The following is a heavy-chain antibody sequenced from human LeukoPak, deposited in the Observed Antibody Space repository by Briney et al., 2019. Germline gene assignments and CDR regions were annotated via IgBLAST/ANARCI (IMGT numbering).Heavy chain of an antibody. J-gene: IGHJ6*02. V-gene: IGHV4-59*08. CDR1: GGSISSYY. CDR3: ARHVAVAGTDGMDV. D-gene: IGHD6-19*01. CDR2: IYYSGST. Sequence: SETLSLTCTVSGGSISSYYWSWIRQPPGKGLEWIGYIYYSGSTNYNPSLKSRVTISVDTSKNQFSLKLSSVTAADTAVYYCARHVAVAGTDGMDVWGQGTTVTVSS.